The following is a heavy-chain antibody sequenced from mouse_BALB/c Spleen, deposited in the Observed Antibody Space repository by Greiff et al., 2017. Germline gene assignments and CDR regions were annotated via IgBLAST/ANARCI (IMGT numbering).Heavy chain of an antibody. J-gene: IGHJ4*01. CDR3: ARSYYRYDYYAMDY. V-gene: IGHV2-2*02. CDR1: GFSLTSYG. D-gene: IGHD2-14*01. CDR2: IWSGGST. Sequence: VKLVESGPGLVQPSQSLSITCTVSGFSLTSYGVHWVRQSPGKGLEWLGVIWSGGSTDYNAAFISRLSISKDNSKSQVFFKMNSLQANDTAIYYCARSYYRYDYYAMDYWGQGTSVTVSS.